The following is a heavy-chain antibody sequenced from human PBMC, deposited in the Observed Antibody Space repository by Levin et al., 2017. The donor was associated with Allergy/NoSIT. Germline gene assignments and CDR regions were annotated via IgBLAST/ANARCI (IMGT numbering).Heavy chain of an antibody. Sequence: SQTLSLTCDISGDSVSSNSVVWNWIRQSPSRGFEWLGRTYYRSKWYKNYAVSVKSRITINPDTSKNQFSLQLNSVTPEDTAVYYCAAGRDTDFNYWGQGTLVTVSS. V-gene: IGHV6-1*01. D-gene: IGHD5-24*01. J-gene: IGHJ4*02. CDR1: GDSVSSNSVV. CDR3: AAGRDTDFNY. CDR2: TYYRSKWYK.